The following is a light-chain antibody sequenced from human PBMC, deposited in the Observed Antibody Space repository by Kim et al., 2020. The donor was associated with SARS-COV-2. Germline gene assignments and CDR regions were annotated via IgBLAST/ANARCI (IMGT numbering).Light chain of an antibody. V-gene: IGLV4-69*01. CDR3: QTWATGMQV. J-gene: IGLJ3*02. CDR2: NNSDGTY. Sequence: QSVLTQSPSASASLGASVRLTCTLSSGHSTYAIAWHQQQPGKGPRFLLKNNSDGTYTKGDGIPDRFSGSNSGAERYLSISSLHSEDEADYYCQTWATGMQVFGGGTQLTVL. CDR1: SGHSTYA.